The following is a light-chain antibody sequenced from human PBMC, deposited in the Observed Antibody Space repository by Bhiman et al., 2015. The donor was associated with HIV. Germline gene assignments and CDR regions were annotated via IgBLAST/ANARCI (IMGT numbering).Light chain of an antibody. CDR3: QSYHSDKE. CDR1: SGSIASNY. V-gene: IGLV6-57*01. J-gene: IGLJ3*02. CDR2: EDD. Sequence: NFMLTQPHSVSESPGKTVIISCTRSSGSIASNYVQWYQQRPGSSPTIVIYEDDQRPSGVPDRFSGSIDSSSNSASLTISGLKTEDEADYYCQSYHSDKEFGGGTKLTVL.